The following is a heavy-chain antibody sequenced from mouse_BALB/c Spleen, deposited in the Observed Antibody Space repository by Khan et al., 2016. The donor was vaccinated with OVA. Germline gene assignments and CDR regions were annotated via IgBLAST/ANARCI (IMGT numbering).Heavy chain of an antibody. D-gene: IGHD1-1*02. Sequence: QIQLVQSGPELKKPGETVQISCKASGFTFTNYGMNWVRQAPGKGLKWMGWINTYTGEPTSTDDFKGRFAFSLETSASTAYLQINSLKNEDTATYFCARVVYNGTMDFWGQGTSVTVSS. CDR3: ARVVYNGTMDF. CDR1: GFTFTNYG. CDR2: INTYTGEP. V-gene: IGHV9-3-1*01. J-gene: IGHJ4*01.